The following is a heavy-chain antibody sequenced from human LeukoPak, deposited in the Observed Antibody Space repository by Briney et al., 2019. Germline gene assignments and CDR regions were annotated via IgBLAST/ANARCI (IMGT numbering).Heavy chain of an antibody. J-gene: IGHJ4*02. CDR3: ARHSSNDYYYRYYFDY. D-gene: IGHD3-22*01. V-gene: IGHV4-31*03. CDR2: IYYSGST. CDR1: GGSVSSGDYY. Sequence: PSQTLSLTCTVSGGSVSSGDYYWNWIRQHPGKGLEWIGYIYYSGSTYYNPSLESRVTISVDTSKNQFFLKLSSVTAADTAVYYCARHSSNDYYYRYYFDYWGQATLVTVSS.